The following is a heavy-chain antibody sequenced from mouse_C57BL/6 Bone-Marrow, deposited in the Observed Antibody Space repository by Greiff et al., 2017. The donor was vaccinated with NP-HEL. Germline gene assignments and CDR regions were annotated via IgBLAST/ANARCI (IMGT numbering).Heavy chain of an antibody. J-gene: IGHJ2*01. V-gene: IGHV5-9-1*02. CDR1: GFTFSSYA. D-gene: IGHD1-1*01. CDR2: ISSGGDYI. CDR3: TTYGSSYVGYFDY. Sequence: EVKLMESGEGLVKPGGSLKLSCAASGFTFSSYAMSWVRQTPEKRLEWVAYISSGGDYIYYADTVKGRFTISRDNARNTLYLQMSSLKSEDTAMYYCTTYGSSYVGYFDYWGQGTTLTVSS.